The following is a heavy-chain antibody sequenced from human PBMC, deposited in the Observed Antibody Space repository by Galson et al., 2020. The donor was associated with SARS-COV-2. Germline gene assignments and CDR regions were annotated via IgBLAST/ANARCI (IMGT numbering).Heavy chain of an antibody. D-gene: IGHD2-2*01. CDR3: ASAHCSSTSCSFDP. CDR1: GGSISSGGYS. Sequence: SETLSLTCAVSGGSISSGGYSWSWIRQPPGKGLEWIGYIYHSGSTYYNPSLKSRVTISVDRSKNQFSLKLSSVTAADTAVYYCASAHCSSTSCSFDPWGQGTLVTVSS. V-gene: IGHV4-30-2*01. CDR2: IYHSGST. J-gene: IGHJ5*02.